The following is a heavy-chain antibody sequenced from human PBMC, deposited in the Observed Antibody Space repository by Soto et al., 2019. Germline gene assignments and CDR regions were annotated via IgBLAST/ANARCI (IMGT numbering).Heavy chain of an antibody. V-gene: IGHV3-53*01. Sequence: ESGGGLIQPGGSLRLSCAASGFTVSSNSMSWVRQAPGKGLEWVSIFYDGGSTFYADSVKGRFTISRDNSKNTLYLHMNNLRVEDTAVYYCARDAGYIFDYWGQGTLVTVSS. J-gene: IGHJ4*02. CDR3: ARDAGYIFDY. CDR1: GFTVSSNS. CDR2: FYDGGST. D-gene: IGHD5-18*01.